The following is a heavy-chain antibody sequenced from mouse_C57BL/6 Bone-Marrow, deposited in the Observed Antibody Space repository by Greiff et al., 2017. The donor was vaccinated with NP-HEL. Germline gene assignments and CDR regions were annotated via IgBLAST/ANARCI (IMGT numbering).Heavy chain of an antibody. CDR1: GFTFSDFY. CDR3: ARGHGNYESWFAY. V-gene: IGHV7-1*01. Sequence: EVNVVESGGGLVQSGRSLRLSCATSGFTFSDFYMEWVRQAPGKGLEWIAASRNKANDYTTEYSASVKGRFIVSRDTSQSILYLQMNALRAEDTAIYYCARGHGNYESWFAYWGQGTLVTVSA. D-gene: IGHD2-1*01. J-gene: IGHJ3*01. CDR2: SRNKANDYTT.